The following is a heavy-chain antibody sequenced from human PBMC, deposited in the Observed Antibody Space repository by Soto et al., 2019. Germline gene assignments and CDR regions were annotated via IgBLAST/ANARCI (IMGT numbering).Heavy chain of an antibody. D-gene: IGHD3-3*01. V-gene: IGHV4-4*02. J-gene: IGHJ4*02. Sequence: SETLSLTCAVSGGSISSSNWWSWVRQPPGKGLEWIGEIYHSGSTNYNPSLKSRVTISVDKSKNQFSLKLSSVTAADTAVYYCASGGYDFWSGYYYGLDYWGQGTLVTVS. CDR1: GGSISSSNW. CDR2: IYHSGST. CDR3: ASGGYDFWSGYYYGLDY.